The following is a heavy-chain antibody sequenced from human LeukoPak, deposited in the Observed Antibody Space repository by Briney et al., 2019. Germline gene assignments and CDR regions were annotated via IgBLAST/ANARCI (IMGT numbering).Heavy chain of an antibody. CDR1: GDSTSNFY. D-gene: IGHD2-8*01. V-gene: IGHV4-59*03. J-gene: IGHJ5*01. CDR2: IHYSGSS. Sequence: SETLSLTCTVSGDSTSNFYWNWIRQSPGKGLEWIGNIHYSGSSVYDPSLKSRGTISIDTSRRQFFLKLNSVTAADTAVYFCALAPNSNWFDFWGPGTLVTVSS. CDR3: ALAPNSNWFDF.